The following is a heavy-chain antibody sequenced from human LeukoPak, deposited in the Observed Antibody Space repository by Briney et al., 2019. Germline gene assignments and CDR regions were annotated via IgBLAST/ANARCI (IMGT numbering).Heavy chain of an antibody. V-gene: IGHV4-61*01. Sequence: PSETLSLTCTVSGGSISSSSYYWSWIRQPPGKGLEWIGYIYYSGSTNYNPSLKSRVTISVDTSKNQFSLKLSSVTAADTAVYYCARDLPYYDILTGYFPPGGWFDPWGQGTLVTVSS. CDR2: IYYSGST. CDR3: ARDLPYYDILTGYFPPGGWFDP. CDR1: GGSISSSSYY. D-gene: IGHD3-9*01. J-gene: IGHJ5*02.